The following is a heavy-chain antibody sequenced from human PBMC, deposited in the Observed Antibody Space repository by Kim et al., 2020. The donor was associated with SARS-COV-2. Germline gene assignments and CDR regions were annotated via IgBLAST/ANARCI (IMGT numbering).Heavy chain of an antibody. V-gene: IGHV4-34*01. CDR1: GGSFSGYY. D-gene: IGHD3-10*01. Sequence: SETLSLTCAVYGGSFSGYYWSWIRQPPGKGLEWIGEINHSGSTNYNPSLKSRVTISVDTSKNQFSLKLSSVTAADTAVYYCARGGFGNPPGYWGQGTLVTVSS. J-gene: IGHJ4*02. CDR3: ARGGFGNPPGY. CDR2: INHSGST.